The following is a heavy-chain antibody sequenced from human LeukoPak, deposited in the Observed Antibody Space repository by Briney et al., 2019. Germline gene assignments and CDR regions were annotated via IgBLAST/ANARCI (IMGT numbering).Heavy chain of an antibody. V-gene: IGHV3-48*04. CDR1: GFTFSSYS. CDR3: ARGIRTRGIYSSGWGPFDI. Sequence: GGSLRLSCAASGFTFSSYSMNWVRQAPGKGLEWVSYISSSSSTINYADSVKGRFTISRDNAKNSLYLQMNSLRAEDTAVYYCARGIRTRGIYSSGWGPFDIWGQGTMVTVSS. D-gene: IGHD6-19*01. J-gene: IGHJ3*02. CDR2: ISSSSSTI.